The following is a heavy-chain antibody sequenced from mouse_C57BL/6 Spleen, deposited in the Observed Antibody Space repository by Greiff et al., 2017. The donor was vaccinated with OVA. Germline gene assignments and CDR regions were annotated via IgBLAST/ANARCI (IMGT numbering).Heavy chain of an antibody. CDR1: GFTFSSYA. J-gene: IGHJ2*01. Sequence: EVQGVESGGGLVKPGGSLKLSCAASGFTFSSYAMSWVRQTPEQRLEWVATISDGGSYTYYPDNVKGRFTISRDNAKNNLYLQMSHLKSEDTAMYYCAREGGGYYFDYWGQGTTLTVSS. CDR2: ISDGGSYT. CDR3: AREGGGYYFDY. V-gene: IGHV5-4*01.